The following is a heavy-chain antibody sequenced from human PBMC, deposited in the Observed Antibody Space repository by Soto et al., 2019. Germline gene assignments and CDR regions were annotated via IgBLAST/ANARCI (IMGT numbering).Heavy chain of an antibody. V-gene: IGHV4-59*01. CDR3: ARYRREAVAGYTLDN. Sequence: SETLSLTCTVSGGSISSNYWTWIRQPPGKGLEWIGYVYNSGSTNYNPSLKSRVTISEDTSKSQFSLKVNSMTAADAAVYYCARYRREAVAGYTLDNWGQGILVTVSS. CDR1: GGSISSNY. J-gene: IGHJ4*02. D-gene: IGHD6-13*01. CDR2: VYNSGST.